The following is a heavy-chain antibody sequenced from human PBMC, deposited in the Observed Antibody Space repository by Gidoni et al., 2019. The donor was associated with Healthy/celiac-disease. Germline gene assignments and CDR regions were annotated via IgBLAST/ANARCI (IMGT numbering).Heavy chain of an antibody. J-gene: IGHJ4*02. D-gene: IGHD3-22*01. CDR2: ISSSSSTI. Sequence: EVQLVESGGGLAKPGGSLRLSCAASGFPFSSYRMNWVRQAAGKGLEWVSSISSSSSTIYYADSVNVRFTISRDNAKNSRYLQMNSLRAEDTAVYYCAREIEYYYDSSGYFPIDYWGQGTLVTVSS. CDR1: GFPFSSYR. CDR3: AREIEYYYDSSGYFPIDY. V-gene: IGHV3-21*01.